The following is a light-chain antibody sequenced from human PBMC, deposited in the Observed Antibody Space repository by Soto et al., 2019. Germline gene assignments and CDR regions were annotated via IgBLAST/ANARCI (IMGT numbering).Light chain of an antibody. V-gene: IGKV3-15*01. CDR1: QSISVN. CDR3: QQYNDWPFT. J-gene: IGKJ3*01. CDR2: GVS. Sequence: EIEMTQSPGTLSVSPGERATLSCRASQSISVNLAWYQQKPGQAPRLLIYGVSTRATGIPARFSGSESGTEFTLTISSLQSEDFAVYYCQQYNDWPFTFGPWTKVDIK.